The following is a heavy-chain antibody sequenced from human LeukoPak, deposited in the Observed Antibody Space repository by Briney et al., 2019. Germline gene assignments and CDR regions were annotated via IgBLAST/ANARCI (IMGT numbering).Heavy chain of an antibody. J-gene: IGHJ3*02. CDR3: VRDTPHYDFWSGYPDAFDI. CDR2: ISSGGSTI. Sequence: GGSLRLSCAASGFIFSDYSMNWVRQAPGKGLEWVSYISSGGSTIYYADSVRGRFTISRDNAKKSLYLQMNSLRDEDTAVYYCVRDTPHYDFWSGYPDAFDIWGQGTMVTVSS. CDR1: GFIFSDYS. V-gene: IGHV3-48*02. D-gene: IGHD3-3*01.